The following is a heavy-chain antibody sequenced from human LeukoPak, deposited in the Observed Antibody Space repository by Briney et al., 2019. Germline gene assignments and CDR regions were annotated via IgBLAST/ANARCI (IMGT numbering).Heavy chain of an antibody. CDR1: GYSISSGYY. CDR2: IYHSGST. D-gene: IGHD6-19*01. V-gene: IGHV4-38-2*02. Sequence: SETLSLTCTVSGYSISSGYYWGWIRQPPGKGLEWIGSIYHSGSTYYNPSLKSRVTISVDTSKNQFSLKLSSVTAADTAVYYCARQSVEYRLFDYWGQGTLVTVSS. J-gene: IGHJ4*02. CDR3: ARQSVEYRLFDY.